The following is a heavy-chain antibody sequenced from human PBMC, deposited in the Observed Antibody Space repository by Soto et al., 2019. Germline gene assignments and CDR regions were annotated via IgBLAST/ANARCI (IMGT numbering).Heavy chain of an antibody. D-gene: IGHD1-26*01. V-gene: IGHV3-48*03. CDR3: ARRASR. CDR1: GFTFSSSE. CDR2: IHPSGQPI. Sequence: DVQLVESGGGLVQPGGSLRLSCAVSGFTFSSSEMYWVRQAPGKGLEWISYIHPSGQPIFYADSVKGRFTISRDNANNSLLLQMNSRRAEDTAVYYCARRASRWGQGTMVNVSS. J-gene: IGHJ3*01.